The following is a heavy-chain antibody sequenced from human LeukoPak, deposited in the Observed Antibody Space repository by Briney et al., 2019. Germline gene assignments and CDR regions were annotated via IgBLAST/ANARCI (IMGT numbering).Heavy chain of an antibody. Sequence: ASVKASCKASGYTFTGYYMHWVRQAPGQGIEWMGWINPNSGGTNYAQKFQGRVTITTDESTSTAYMELSSLRSEDTAVYYCASVNSGYDYGYFDYWGQGTLATVSS. V-gene: IGHV1-2*02. J-gene: IGHJ4*02. CDR2: INPNSGGT. D-gene: IGHD5-12*01. CDR1: GYTFTGYY. CDR3: ASVNSGYDYGYFDY.